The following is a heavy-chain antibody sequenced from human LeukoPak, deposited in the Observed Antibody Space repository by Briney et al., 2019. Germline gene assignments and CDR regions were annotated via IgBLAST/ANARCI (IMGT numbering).Heavy chain of an antibody. D-gene: IGHD2-2*01. CDR3: AREVLIVVEPAANTIDY. J-gene: IGHJ4*02. Sequence: GGSLRLSCAASGNYWMHWVRQAPRKGLVWVSHINGDGSWTTYADSVKGRFTVSRDNAKNSLFLQMNNLRVEDTAVYFCAREVLIVVEPAANTIDYWGQGTRVTVSS. V-gene: IGHV3-74*01. CDR2: INGDGSWT. CDR1: GNYW.